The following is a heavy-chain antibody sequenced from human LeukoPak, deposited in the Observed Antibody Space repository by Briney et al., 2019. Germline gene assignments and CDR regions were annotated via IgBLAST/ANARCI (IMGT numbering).Heavy chain of an antibody. D-gene: IGHD6-19*01. J-gene: IGHJ3*02. V-gene: IGHV4-34*01. Sequence: SETLSLTCAVYGGSFSGYYWSWIRQPPGKGLEWIGEINHSGSTNYNPSLKSRVTISVDTSENQFSLKLSSVTAADTAVYYCARVRGSRGAFDIWGQGTMVTVSS. CDR2: INHSGST. CDR3: ARVRGSRGAFDI. CDR1: GGSFSGYY.